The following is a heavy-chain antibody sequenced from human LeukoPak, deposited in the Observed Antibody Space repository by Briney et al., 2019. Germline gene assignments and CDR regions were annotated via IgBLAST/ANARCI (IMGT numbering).Heavy chain of an antibody. Sequence: TGGSLRLSCAASGFTFSSYWMSWVRQAPGKGLEWVANIKQDGSEKYYVASVKGRFTISRDNAKNSLYLPMNGLRAEDTAVHYCARRGLSELPAAIDYWGQGTLVTVSS. V-gene: IGHV3-7*01. CDR1: GFTFSSYW. J-gene: IGHJ4*02. CDR3: ARRGLSELPAAIDY. CDR2: IKQDGSEK. D-gene: IGHD2-2*01.